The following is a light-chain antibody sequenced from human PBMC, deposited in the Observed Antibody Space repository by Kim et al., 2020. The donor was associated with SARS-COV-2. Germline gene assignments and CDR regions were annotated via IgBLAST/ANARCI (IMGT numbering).Light chain of an antibody. CDR2: TNN. V-gene: IGLV1-44*01. CDR1: SSNIGSNA. Sequence: QSVLTQPPSASGTPGQRVTIACAGSSSNIGSNAVNWYQQFPGTAPKLLIYTNNQWHSGVPDRFSGFKSGTSASLAISGLQSEDEADYYCAAWDDSLNGLVFVGGTQQAVL. CDR3: AAWDDSLNGLV. J-gene: IGLJ2*01.